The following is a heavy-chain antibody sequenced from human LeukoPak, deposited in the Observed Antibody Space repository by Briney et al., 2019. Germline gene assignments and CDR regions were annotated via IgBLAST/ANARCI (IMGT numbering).Heavy chain of an antibody. V-gene: IGHV4-30-2*01. J-gene: IGHJ5*02. D-gene: IGHD5-18*01. CDR1: GGSISSGGYS. CDR3: ARLYSSGWFDP. Sequence: PSQTLSLTCAVSGGSISSGGYSWSWIRQPPGKGLEWIGYIYHSGSTYYNPSLTSRVTISVDRSKNQFSLKLSSATAADTAVYYCARLYSSGWFDPWGQGTLVTVSS. CDR2: IYHSGST.